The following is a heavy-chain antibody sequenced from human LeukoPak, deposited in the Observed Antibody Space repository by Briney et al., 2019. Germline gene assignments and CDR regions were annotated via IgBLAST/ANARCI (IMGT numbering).Heavy chain of an antibody. CDR1: GFTFSSYG. V-gene: IGHV3-30*18. CDR2: ISYDGSNK. CDR3: AKDSYGIAGY. J-gene: IGHJ4*02. D-gene: IGHD6-13*01. Sequence: GRSLRLSCAASGFTFSSYGMHWVRQAPGKGLEWVAVISYDGSNKYYADSVKGRFTISRDNSKNTLYLQMNSLRAEDTAVYYCAKDSYGIAGYWGQGTLVTVSS.